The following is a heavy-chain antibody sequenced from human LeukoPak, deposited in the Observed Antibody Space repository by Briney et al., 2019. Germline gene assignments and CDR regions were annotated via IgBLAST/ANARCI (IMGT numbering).Heavy chain of an antibody. CDR2: IYYSGST. CDR3: XRGGYYGSGNDFRFDP. CDR1: GDSISTSSYY. V-gene: IGHV4-61*01. D-gene: IGHD3-10*01. Sequence: PSETLSLTCTVSGDSISTSSYYWSWIRQPPGKGLEWIGYIYYSGSTNYKPSLKSRVTISVDTSKNQFSLKLSSLTASDTAVYXXXRGGYYGSGNDFRFDPWGQGTLVTVSS. J-gene: IGHJ5*02.